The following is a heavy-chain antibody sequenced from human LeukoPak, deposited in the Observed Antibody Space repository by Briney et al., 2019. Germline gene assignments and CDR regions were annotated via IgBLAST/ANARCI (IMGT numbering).Heavy chain of an antibody. J-gene: IGHJ4*02. CDR2: INTDGSST. D-gene: IGHD5-18*01. V-gene: IGHV3-74*01. Sequence: GGSLRLSCAASGFTFSRYWMHWVRQAPGKGLVWVSRINTDGSSTSYADSVKGRLIISRDNAKNSLYLQMNSLRVEDTAVYYCVRDSLVGYGHRYFDCWGQGTLVTVSS. CDR3: VRDSLVGYGHRYFDC. CDR1: GFTFSRYW.